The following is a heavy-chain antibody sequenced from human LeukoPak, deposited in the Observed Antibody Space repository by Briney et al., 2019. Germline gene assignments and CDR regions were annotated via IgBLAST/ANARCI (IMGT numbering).Heavy chain of an antibody. V-gene: IGHV3-23*01. J-gene: IGHJ4*02. D-gene: IGHD4-17*01. CDR3: AKRYGDSEGN. Sequence: QPGRSLRLFWPAASPTVATTCTSCVRQAPGKWLEWFSAISGSGTSTYYADSVKGRFTISRDNSKNTLYLQMNFLRAEDTAVYYCAKRYGDSEGNWGQGTLVTVSS. CDR1: ASPTVATT. CDR2: ISGSGTST.